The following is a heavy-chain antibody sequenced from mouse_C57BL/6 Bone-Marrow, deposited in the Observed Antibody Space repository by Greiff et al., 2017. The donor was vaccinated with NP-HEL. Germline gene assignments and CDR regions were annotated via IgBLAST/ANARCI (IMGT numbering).Heavy chain of an antibody. CDR1: GFNIKDDY. D-gene: IGHD2-1*01. J-gene: IGHJ3*01. Sequence: EVKLMESGAELVRPGASVKLSCTASGFNIKDDYMHWVKQRPEQGLEWIGWIDPENGDTEYASKFQGKATITADTSSNTAYLQLSSLTSEDTAVYYCTRVGYGNFSWFAYWGQGTLVTVSA. CDR2: IDPENGDT. V-gene: IGHV14-4*01. CDR3: TRVGYGNFSWFAY.